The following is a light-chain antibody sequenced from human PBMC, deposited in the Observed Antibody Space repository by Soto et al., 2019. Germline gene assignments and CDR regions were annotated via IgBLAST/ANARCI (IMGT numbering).Light chain of an antibody. V-gene: IGKV3-15*01. J-gene: IGKJ1*01. CDR2: GTS. CDR3: QQYHNWHRT. Sequence: EILMTQSPATLSVSPGERATLSCRASQSIRPNLAWIQQKPGQAPRLLIYGTSTRATDIPARFSGSGSGTEFTLTISSLQSEDFAVYYCQQYHNWHRTFGQGTKVEIK. CDR1: QSIRPN.